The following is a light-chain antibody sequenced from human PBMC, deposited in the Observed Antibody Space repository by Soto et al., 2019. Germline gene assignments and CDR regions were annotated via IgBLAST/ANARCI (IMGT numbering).Light chain of an antibody. CDR2: EVS. Sequence: QSALAQPASVSGSPGQSITMSCTGTSSDIGTFKYVSWYQQHPGKAPKLLIYEVSVRPSGISGRFSGSKSGNTASLTISALRAEDEADYYCSSYRATNTEVFGTGTKVTVL. CDR3: SSYRATNTEV. CDR1: SSDIGTFKY. V-gene: IGLV2-14*01. J-gene: IGLJ1*01.